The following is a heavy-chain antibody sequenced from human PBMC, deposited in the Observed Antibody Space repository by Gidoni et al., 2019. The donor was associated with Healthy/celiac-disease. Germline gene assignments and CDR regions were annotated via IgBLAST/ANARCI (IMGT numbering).Heavy chain of an antibody. J-gene: IGHJ6*02. V-gene: IGHV3-33*01. D-gene: IGHD3-3*01. CDR2: IWYDRNNK. CDR1: GFTVSSYG. CDR3: ARDFDTDYDCWSGYRNYYYGMDV. Sequence: QVQLVASGGGVVQPGRSLRLSCAASGFTVSSYGMHWVRQAPGKGLEWVAVIWYDRNNKYYADSGKGRFTISRDKSKNTLYLQMNSLRAEDTAVYYCARDFDTDYDCWSGYRNYYYGMDVWGQGTTVTVSS.